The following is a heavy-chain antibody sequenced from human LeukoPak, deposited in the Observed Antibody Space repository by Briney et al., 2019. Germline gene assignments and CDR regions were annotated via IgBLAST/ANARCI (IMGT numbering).Heavy chain of an antibody. D-gene: IGHD6-19*01. CDR1: GFTVSSNY. V-gene: IGHV3-66*01. CDR3: ARDWRVAGTSNWFDP. CDR2: IYSGGST. J-gene: IGHJ5*02. Sequence: PGGSLRLSCAASGFTVSSNYMSWVRQAPGKGLEWVSVIYSGGSTYYADSVKGRFTISRDNSKNTLYLQMNSLRAEDTAVYYCARDWRVAGTSNWFDPWGQGTLVTVSS.